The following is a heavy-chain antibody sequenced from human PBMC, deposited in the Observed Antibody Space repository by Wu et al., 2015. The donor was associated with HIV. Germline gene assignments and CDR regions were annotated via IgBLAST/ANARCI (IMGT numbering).Heavy chain of an antibody. V-gene: IGHV1-69*13. CDR3: ARDMTYYYDNSGYYRLDY. CDR2: IIPRLGTT. CDR1: GYTFASHG. J-gene: IGHJ4*02. Sequence: VQSRTEVKKPGASVRISCRAFGYTFASHGINWVRQAPGKGLEWMGGIIPRLGTTNYAQIFQGRVTMTADEFTTTAYMELTSLTPDDTAVYYCARDMTYYYDNSGYYRLDYWGQGTLITVSS. D-gene: IGHD3-22*01.